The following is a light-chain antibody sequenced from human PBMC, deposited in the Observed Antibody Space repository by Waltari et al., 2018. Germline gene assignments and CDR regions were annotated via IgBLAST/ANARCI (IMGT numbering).Light chain of an antibody. CDR3: QQTDSFPLT. CDR2: GST. CDR1: QDVSTW. J-gene: IGKJ4*01. V-gene: IGKV1-12*01. Sequence: DIQMTQSPSSVSASVGDRVTITCRASQDVSTWVAWYQQKPEEPPKLLIHGSTTLQSGVPSRFSGSGSGTDFTLTINGLQPDDFASYLCQQTDSFPLTFGGGTKVDIK.